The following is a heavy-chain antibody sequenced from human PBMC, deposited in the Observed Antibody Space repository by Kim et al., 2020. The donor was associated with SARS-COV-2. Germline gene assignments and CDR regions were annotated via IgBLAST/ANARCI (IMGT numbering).Heavy chain of an antibody. CDR2: DGRTT. J-gene: IGHJ4*02. Sequence: DGRTTNDADSVKGRVTISRDNDKNTRYLQMNSLRAEDTAVYYCARGGGPDYWGQGTLVTVSS. V-gene: IGHV3-74*01. D-gene: IGHD2-15*01. CDR3: ARGGGPDY.